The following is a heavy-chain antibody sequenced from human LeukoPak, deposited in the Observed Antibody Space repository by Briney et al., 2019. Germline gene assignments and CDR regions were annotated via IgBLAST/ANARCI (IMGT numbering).Heavy chain of an antibody. CDR3: AREELGAFDY. CDR2: IYYSGST. V-gene: IGHV4-30-4*08. Sequence: SETLSLTCTVSGGSISSGDYYWSWIRQPPGKGLEWIGYIYYSGSTYYNPSLKSRVTISVDTSKNQFSLRLSSVTAADTAVYYCAREELGAFDYWGQGTLVTVSS. CDR1: GGSISSGDYY. D-gene: IGHD1-26*01. J-gene: IGHJ4*02.